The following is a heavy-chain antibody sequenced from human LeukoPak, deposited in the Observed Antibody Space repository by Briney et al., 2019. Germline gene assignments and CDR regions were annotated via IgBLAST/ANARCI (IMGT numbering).Heavy chain of an antibody. CDR2: IYHSGTT. D-gene: IGHD6-19*01. Sequence: PSETLSLTCAVSGYSITSSSWWGWIRQPPGKGLEWIGYIYHSGTTYYNPSLQSRVTMSADTSKNQFSLKLSSVTAVDTAVYYCASVRAVAGLDYWGQGTLVTVSS. CDR1: GYSITSSSW. J-gene: IGHJ4*02. CDR3: ASVRAVAGLDY. V-gene: IGHV4-28*01.